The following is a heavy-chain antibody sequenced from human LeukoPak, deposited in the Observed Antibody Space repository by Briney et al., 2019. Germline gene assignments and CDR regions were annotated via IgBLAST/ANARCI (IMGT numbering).Heavy chain of an antibody. CDR1: GGSCDDYY. Sequence: SETLSLTCDVSGGSCDDYYCSWIRQPPGKGLEWIGEIHPHGIFYYNSSLVSRVTISIDTSKTQFSLRLTSVTAADSAFYYCARGRDRSKAGDLWGQGSLLTVSS. CDR2: IHPHGIF. D-gene: IGHD5-24*01. V-gene: IGHV4-34*01. J-gene: IGHJ5*02. CDR3: ARGRDRSKAGDL.